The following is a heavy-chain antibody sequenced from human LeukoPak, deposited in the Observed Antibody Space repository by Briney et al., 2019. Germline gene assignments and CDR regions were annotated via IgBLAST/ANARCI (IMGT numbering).Heavy chain of an antibody. D-gene: IGHD3-9*01. J-gene: IGHJ6*02. CDR1: GFIFSSYA. CDR2: ISYDGNYK. V-gene: IGHV3-30-3*01. Sequence: GGSLRLSCVASGFIFSSYALHWVRQAPGKGLEWVAVISYDGNYKYYADSVKGRFTISRDNSKNTLFLQMNSLRPEDTAVYYCARGEYDLLTGVYDTYGIDVWGQGTTVTVFS. CDR3: ARGEYDLLTGVYDTYGIDV.